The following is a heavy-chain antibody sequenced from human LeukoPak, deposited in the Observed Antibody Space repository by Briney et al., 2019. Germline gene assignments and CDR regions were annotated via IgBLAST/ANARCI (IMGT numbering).Heavy chain of an antibody. CDR1: GFTFSNYA. CDR2: ISASGGST. J-gene: IGHJ4*02. D-gene: IGHD4-17*01. V-gene: IGHV3-23*01. CDR3: AKFNAMTTLTPFDY. Sequence: PGGSLRLSCAASGFTFSNYAMSWVRQAPGKGLEWVSAISASGGSTYYADSVRGRFTISRDNSKNTLYTQMNSLRAEDTAIYYCAKFNAMTTLTPFDYWGQGTLVTVSP.